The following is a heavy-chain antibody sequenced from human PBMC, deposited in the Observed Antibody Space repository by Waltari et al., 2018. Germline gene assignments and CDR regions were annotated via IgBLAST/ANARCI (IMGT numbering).Heavy chain of an antibody. CDR3: ARGQFEDRFEGAFDI. D-gene: IGHD2-15*01. V-gene: IGHV4-34*01. Sequence: WIGEINHSGSTNYNPSLKSRVTISVDTSKNQFSLKLSSVTAADTAVYYWARGQFEDRFEGAFDIWGQGTMVTVSS. CDR2: INHSGST. J-gene: IGHJ3*02.